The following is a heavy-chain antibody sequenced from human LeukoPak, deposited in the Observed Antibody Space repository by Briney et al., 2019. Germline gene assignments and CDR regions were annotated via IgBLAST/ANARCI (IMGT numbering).Heavy chain of an antibody. CDR1: GYTFTSYD. D-gene: IGHD5-24*01. Sequence: VASVKVSCKASGYTFTSYDINWVRQAPGQGLEWMGWISAYNGNTNYAQKLQGRVTMTTDTSTSTAYMELRSLRSDDTAVYYCARVMGRDGYNYDDYWGQGTLVTVSS. CDR2: ISAYNGNT. V-gene: IGHV1-18*01. J-gene: IGHJ4*02. CDR3: ARVMGRDGYNYDDY.